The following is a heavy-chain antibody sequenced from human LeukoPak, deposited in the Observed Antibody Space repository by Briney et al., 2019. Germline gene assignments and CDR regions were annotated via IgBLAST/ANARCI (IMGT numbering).Heavy chain of an antibody. D-gene: IGHD5-24*01. Sequence: AGGSLRLSCAASGFTFSTYWMHWVRQAPGEGLVWVSRISSDGSSTIYADSVKGRFTISRDNANNTLYLQMNSLRAEDTAVYFCARVRRDGYNLFFDYWGQGTLVTVSS. CDR1: GFTFSTYW. V-gene: IGHV3-74*01. CDR3: ARVRRDGYNLFFDY. J-gene: IGHJ4*02. CDR2: ISSDGSST.